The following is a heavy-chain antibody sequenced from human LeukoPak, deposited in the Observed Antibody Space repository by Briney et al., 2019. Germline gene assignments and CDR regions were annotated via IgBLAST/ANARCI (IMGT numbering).Heavy chain of an antibody. D-gene: IGHD3-10*01. V-gene: IGHV4-30-4*01. CDR2: IYYSGST. CDR3: ARIYGSGSSISYYFDY. CDR1: GGSISSGDYY. J-gene: IGHJ4*02. Sequence: SETLSLTCTVSGGSISSGDYYWSWIRQPPGKGLEWIGYIYYSGSTYYNPSLKSRVTISVDTSKNQFSLKLSSVTAADTAVYYCARIYGSGSSISYYFDYWGQGTLVTVSS.